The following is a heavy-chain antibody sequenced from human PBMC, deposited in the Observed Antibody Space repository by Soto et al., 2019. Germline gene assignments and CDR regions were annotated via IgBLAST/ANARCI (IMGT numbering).Heavy chain of an antibody. CDR2: IYYSGST. J-gene: IGHJ6*02. CDR1: GGSIISSSSY. CDR3: ARHEDTAMAIPYYFGMDV. D-gene: IGHD5-18*01. V-gene: IGHV4-39*01. Sequence: SETLSLTFTLSGGSIISSSSYWAWIRQPPGKGLEWIGSIYYSGSTYYNPSLKSRVTISVDTSKNQFSLKLSSVTAADTAVYYCARHEDTAMAIPYYFGMDVLGQGTTVT.